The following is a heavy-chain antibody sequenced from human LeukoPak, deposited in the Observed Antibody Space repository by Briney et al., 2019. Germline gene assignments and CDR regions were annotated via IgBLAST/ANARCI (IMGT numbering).Heavy chain of an antibody. V-gene: IGHV1-18*01. CDR1: GYTFTSYG. Sequence: ASVKVFCKASGYTFTSYGISWVRQAPGQGLERMGWISAYNGNTNYAQKLQGRVTMTTDTSTSTAYMELRSLRSDDTAVYYCARDLTPYYGSGSYYLAHFDYWGQGTLVTVSS. CDR2: ISAYNGNT. D-gene: IGHD3-10*01. J-gene: IGHJ4*02. CDR3: ARDLTPYYGSGSYYLAHFDY.